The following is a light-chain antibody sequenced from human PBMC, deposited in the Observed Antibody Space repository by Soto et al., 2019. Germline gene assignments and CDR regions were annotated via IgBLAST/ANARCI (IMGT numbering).Light chain of an antibody. CDR2: WAS. CDR1: QRVLYSSNNKYY. Sequence: DIVMTQSPDSLAVSLGERATINCKSSQRVLYSSNNKYYLAWYQQKPGQPPKLLIYWASTRESWVPERFSGSVSGTDFTLPISSLQAEEVSVYDCQPYEITPIFGPGTRLAIK. V-gene: IGKV4-1*01. J-gene: IGKJ5*01. CDR3: QPYEITPI.